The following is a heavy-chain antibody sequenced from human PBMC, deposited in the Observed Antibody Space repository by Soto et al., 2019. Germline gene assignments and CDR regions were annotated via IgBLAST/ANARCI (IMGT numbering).Heavy chain of an antibody. CDR2: ISAYNGNT. CDR1: GYTFTSYG. D-gene: IGHD6-13*01. V-gene: IGHV1-18*01. Sequence: ASVKVSCKASGYTFTSYGISWVRQAPGQGLEWMGWISAYNGNTNYAQKLQGRVTMTTDTSTSTAYMELRSLRSDDTAVYYCARGGGYSSSFGLVIYAFDIWGQGTMVTVSS. CDR3: ARGGGYSSSFGLVIYAFDI. J-gene: IGHJ3*02.